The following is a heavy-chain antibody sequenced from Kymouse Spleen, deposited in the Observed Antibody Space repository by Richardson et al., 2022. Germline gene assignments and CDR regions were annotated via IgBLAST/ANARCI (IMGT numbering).Heavy chain of an antibody. CDR3: ARDSYGYYYYYYYGMDV. D-gene: IGHD5-18,IGHD5-18*01. CDR2: IYYSGST. Sequence: QVQLQESGPGLVKPSETLSLTCTVSGGSVSSGSYYWSWIRQPPGKGLEWIGYIYYSGSTNYNPSLKSRVTISVDTSKNQFSLKLSSVTAADTAVYYCARDSYGYYYYYYYGMDVWGQGTTVTVSS. CDR1: GGSVSSGSYY. V-gene: IGHV4-61*01. J-gene: IGHJ6*02.